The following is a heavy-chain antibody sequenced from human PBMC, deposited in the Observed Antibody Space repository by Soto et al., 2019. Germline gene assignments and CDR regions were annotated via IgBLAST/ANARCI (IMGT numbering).Heavy chain of an antibody. J-gene: IGHJ5*02. D-gene: IGHD3-3*01. CDR2: IIPIFGTA. CDR3: ARDRTDDFWSGHNWFDP. V-gene: IGHV1-69*13. CDR1: GGTFSSYA. Sequence: SVKVSCKASGGTFSSYAISWVRQAPGQGLEWMGGIIPIFGTANYAQKFQGRVTITADESTGTAYMELSSLRSEDPAVYYCARDRTDDFWSGHNWFDPWGQGTLVTVSS.